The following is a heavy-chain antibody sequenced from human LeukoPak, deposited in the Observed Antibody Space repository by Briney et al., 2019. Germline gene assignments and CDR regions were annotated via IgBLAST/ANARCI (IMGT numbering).Heavy chain of an antibody. J-gene: IGHJ6*02. Sequence: GGSLRLSCAASGFTFSSYWMHWVRQAPGKGLVWVSRMNSDGSSTSYADSVKGRFTISRDNAKNTLYLQMNSLRAEDTAVYYCARAGYCSGGSCYSTGMDVWGQGTTVTVSS. CDR1: GFTFSSYW. CDR2: MNSDGSST. V-gene: IGHV3-74*01. CDR3: ARAGYCSGGSCYSTGMDV. D-gene: IGHD2-15*01.